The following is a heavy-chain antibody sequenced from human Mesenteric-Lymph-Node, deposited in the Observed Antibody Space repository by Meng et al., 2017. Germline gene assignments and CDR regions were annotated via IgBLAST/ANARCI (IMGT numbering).Heavy chain of an antibody. Sequence: QVQLQQWGAGLLKPSETLSLTCAVYGGSFSGYDWSWIRQPPGKGLEWIGEINHSGSTNYNPSLKSRVTISVDTSKNQFSLKLSSVTAADTAVYYCARTIGGADIVVVPAAYYFDYWGQGTLVTVSS. V-gene: IGHV4-34*01. CDR1: GGSFSGYD. CDR3: ARTIGGADIVVVPAAYYFDY. D-gene: IGHD2-2*01. CDR2: INHSGST. J-gene: IGHJ4*02.